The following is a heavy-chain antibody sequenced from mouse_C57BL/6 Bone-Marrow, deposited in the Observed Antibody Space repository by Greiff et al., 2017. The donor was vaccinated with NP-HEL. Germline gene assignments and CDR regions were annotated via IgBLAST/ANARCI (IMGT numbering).Heavy chain of an antibody. CDR1: GYTFTSYW. V-gene: IGHV1-64*01. Sequence: QVQLKESGAELVKPGASVKLSCKASGYTFTSYWMHWVKQRPGQGLEWIGMIHPNSGSTNYNEKFKSKATLTVDKSSSTAYMQLSSLTSEDSAVYYCARETSTDWYFGVWGTGTTVTVSS. D-gene: IGHD1-1*01. J-gene: IGHJ1*03. CDR3: ARETSTDWYFGV. CDR2: IHPNSGST.